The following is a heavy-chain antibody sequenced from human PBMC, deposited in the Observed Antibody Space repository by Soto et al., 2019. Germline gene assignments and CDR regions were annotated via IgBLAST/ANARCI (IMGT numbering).Heavy chain of an antibody. D-gene: IGHD6-19*01. V-gene: IGHV1-3*01. CDR3: ARDLLGSVAGMAGVFYY. CDR1: GYTFTSYA. J-gene: IGHJ4*02. Sequence: ASVKVSCKASGYTFTSYAMHWVRQAPGQRLEWMGWINAGNGNTKYSQKFQGRVTITRDTSASTAYMELSSLRSEDTAVYYCARDLLGSVAGMAGVFYYWGQGTLV. CDR2: INAGNGNT.